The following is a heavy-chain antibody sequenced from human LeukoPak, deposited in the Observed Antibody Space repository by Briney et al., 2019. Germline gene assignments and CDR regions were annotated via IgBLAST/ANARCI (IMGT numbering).Heavy chain of an antibody. Sequence: MPSETLPLTCTVSGVSISSYYWSWIRQPAGKGLEWIGRIYTSGSTNFNPSLKSRVTISVDTSKNQFSLKLNSVTAADTAVYYCARSAGSRYYYYYMDVWGKGTTVTVSS. J-gene: IGHJ6*03. CDR1: GVSISSYY. V-gene: IGHV4-4*07. D-gene: IGHD3-10*01. CDR2: IYTSGST. CDR3: ARSAGSRYYYYYMDV.